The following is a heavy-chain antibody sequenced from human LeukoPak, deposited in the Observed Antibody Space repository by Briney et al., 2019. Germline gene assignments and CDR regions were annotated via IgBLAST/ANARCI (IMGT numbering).Heavy chain of an antibody. CDR2: IYPGDSDI. Sequence: GESLKISCKGSGSRFTSYWIGWVRQMPGKGLEWMGIIYPGDSDIRYSPSLQGQVIISADKSISTSSLHWSSLQASDTAIYYCARSCSSTSFYLTDAFDIWGQGTMVTVSS. V-gene: IGHV5-51*01. D-gene: IGHD2-2*01. J-gene: IGHJ3*02. CDR3: ARSCSSTSFYLTDAFDI. CDR1: GSRFTSYW.